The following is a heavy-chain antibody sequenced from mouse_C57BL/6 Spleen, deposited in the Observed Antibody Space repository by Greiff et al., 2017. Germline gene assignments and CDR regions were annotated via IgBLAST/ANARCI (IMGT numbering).Heavy chain of an antibody. Sequence: QVQLQQSGAELAKPGASVKLSCTASGYTFTSYWMHWVKQRPGQGLEWIGYINPSSGYTKYNQKFKEKGTLTADKSASTDYMQLSSLKYEDSAVYDWERCGDYDDDWYFDDWGTGTTVTVSS. D-gene: IGHD2-4*01. J-gene: IGHJ1*03. CDR2: INPSSGYT. V-gene: IGHV1-7*01. CDR1: GYTFTSYW. CDR3: ERCGDYDDDWYFDD.